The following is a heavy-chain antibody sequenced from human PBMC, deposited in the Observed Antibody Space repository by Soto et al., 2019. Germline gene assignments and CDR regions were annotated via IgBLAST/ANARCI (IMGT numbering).Heavy chain of an antibody. CDR2: ISAYNGNT. CDR3: ARVKKDSGSYYYYGMDV. CDR1: GYTFTSYG. D-gene: IGHD1-26*01. Sequence: ASVKVPCKASGYTFTSYGISWVRQAPGQGLEWMGWISAYNGNTNYAQKLQGRVTMTTDTSTSTAYMELRSLRSDDTAVYYCARVKKDSGSYYYYGMDVWGQGTTVTVSS. J-gene: IGHJ6*02. V-gene: IGHV1-18*01.